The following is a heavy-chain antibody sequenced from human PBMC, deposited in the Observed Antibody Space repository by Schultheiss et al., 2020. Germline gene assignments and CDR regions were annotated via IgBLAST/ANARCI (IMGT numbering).Heavy chain of an antibody. CDR2: INAGNGNT. CDR3: VRDRSDAANWNYEAVVPMDV. J-gene: IGHJ6*04. V-gene: IGHV1-18*01. D-gene: IGHD1-7*01. Sequence: ASVKVSCKASGGTFSSYAISWVRQAPGQGLEWMGWINAGNGNTKYSQKFQGRVTITTDTSTSTAYMELSRLRSDDTAVYYCVRDRSDAANWNYEAVVPMDVWGKGTTVTVS. CDR1: GGTFSSYA.